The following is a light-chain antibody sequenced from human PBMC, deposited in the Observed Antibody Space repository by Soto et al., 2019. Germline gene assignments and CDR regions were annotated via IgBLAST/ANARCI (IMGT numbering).Light chain of an antibody. CDR1: QSVSTY. V-gene: IGKV3-11*01. J-gene: IGKJ4*01. Sequence: EIVLTQSPATLSLSPRERATLSCRASQSVSTYLAWYQHKPGQAPRLLIYDASNRATGIPARFSGSGSGTDFTLTISSLEPEDIAVYYCQQRSNWPLTFGGGTKVEIK. CDR2: DAS. CDR3: QQRSNWPLT.